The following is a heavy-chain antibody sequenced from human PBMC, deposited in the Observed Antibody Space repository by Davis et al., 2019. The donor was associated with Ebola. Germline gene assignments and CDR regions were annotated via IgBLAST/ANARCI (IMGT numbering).Heavy chain of an antibody. CDR3: ARRWSGQRWWYFDY. J-gene: IGHJ4*02. CDR1: GGSISSSSYY. D-gene: IGHD3-3*01. V-gene: IGHV4-39*01. Sequence: PSETLSLTCTVSGGSISSSSYYWGWIRQPPGKGLEWIGSIYYSGSTYYNPSLKSRVTISVDTSKNQFSLKLSSVTAADTAVYYCARRWSGQRWWYFDYWGQGTLVTVSS. CDR2: IYYSGST.